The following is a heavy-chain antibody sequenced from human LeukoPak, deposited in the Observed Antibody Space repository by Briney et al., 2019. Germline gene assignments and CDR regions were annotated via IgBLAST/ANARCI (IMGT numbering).Heavy chain of an antibody. J-gene: IGHJ3*02. D-gene: IGHD2-2*01. V-gene: IGHV3-72*01. CDR2: TRDKANSYTT. Sequence: GGSLRLSCAASGFTFSDHYMDWVRQAPGKGLEWVGRTRDKANSYTTEYAASVKGGFTISRDDSKNSLYLQMNSLKTEDTAVYYCARGLPGYCSRTSCYGAFDIWGQGTMVTVSS. CDR3: ARGLPGYCSRTSCYGAFDI. CDR1: GFTFSDHY.